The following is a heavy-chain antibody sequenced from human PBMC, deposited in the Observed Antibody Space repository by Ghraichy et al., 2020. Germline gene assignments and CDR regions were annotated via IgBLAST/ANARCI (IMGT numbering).Heavy chain of an antibody. D-gene: IGHD2-21*02. Sequence: GGSLRLSCAASGFTFSSYSMNWVRQAPGKGLEWVSSISSSSSYIYYADSVKGRFTISRDNAKNSLYLQMNSLRAEDTAVYYCARDQRYNTYCAGDCHYYFDYWGQGTLITVSS. CDR1: GFTFSSYS. J-gene: IGHJ4*02. V-gene: IGHV3-21*01. CDR2: ISSSSSYI. CDR3: ARDQRYNTYCAGDCHYYFDY.